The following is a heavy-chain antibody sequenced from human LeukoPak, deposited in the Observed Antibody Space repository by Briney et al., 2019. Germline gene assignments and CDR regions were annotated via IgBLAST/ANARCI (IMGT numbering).Heavy chain of an antibody. D-gene: IGHD6-6*01. V-gene: IGHV4-39*01. Sequence: PSETLSLTCTVSGGSISSSGYYWGWIRQPPGKGLEWIGSIYYSGSTYYNPSLKSRVTISVDTSKNLFSLKLSSVTAADTAVYYCARHVGIAARPRYWGQGTLVTVSS. CDR1: GGSISSSGYY. CDR3: ARHVGIAARPRY. CDR2: IYYSGST. J-gene: IGHJ4*02.